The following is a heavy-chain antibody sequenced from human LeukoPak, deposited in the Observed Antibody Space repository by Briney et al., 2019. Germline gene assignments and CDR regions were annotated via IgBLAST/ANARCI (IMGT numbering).Heavy chain of an antibody. J-gene: IGHJ4*02. CDR1: GGTFSSYA. CDR3: ARDRAGYCSSTSCYTDFDY. Sequence: GASVKVSCKASGGTFSSYAISWVRQAPGQGLEWMGGIIPIFGTANYAQKFQGRVTITADESTSTAYMELSSLRSEDTAVYYCARDRAGYCSSTSCYTDFDYWGQGTLVTVSS. CDR2: IIPIFGTA. D-gene: IGHD2-2*02. V-gene: IGHV1-69*01.